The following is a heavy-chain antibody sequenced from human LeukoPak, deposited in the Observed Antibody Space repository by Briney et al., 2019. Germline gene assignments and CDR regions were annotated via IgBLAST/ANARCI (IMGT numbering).Heavy chain of an antibody. V-gene: IGHV1-2*02. D-gene: IGHD3-22*01. J-gene: IGHJ4*02. CDR2: INPNSGGT. Sequence: VASVNVSCKASGYTFTGYYMHWVRQAPGQGLEWMGWINPNSGGTNYAQKFQGRVTMTRDTSISTAYMELSRLRSDDTAVYYCARDWVRDYYDSSGYYPRFDYWGQGTLVTVSS. CDR1: GYTFTGYY. CDR3: ARDWVRDYYDSSGYYPRFDY.